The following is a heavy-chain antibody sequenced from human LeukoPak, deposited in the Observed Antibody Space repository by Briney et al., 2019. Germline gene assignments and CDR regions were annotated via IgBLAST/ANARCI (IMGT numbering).Heavy chain of an antibody. J-gene: IGHJ4*02. V-gene: IGHV3-23*01. D-gene: IGHD2-2*01. Sequence: GGSLRLSCAASGFTFSSYAMSWVRQAPGKGLEWVSAISGSGGSTYYTDSVKGRFTISRDNSKNTLYLQMNSLRAEDTAVYYCAKAAAKIVVVPAANDYWGQGTLVTVSS. CDR1: GFTFSSYA. CDR2: ISGSGGST. CDR3: AKAAAKIVVVPAANDY.